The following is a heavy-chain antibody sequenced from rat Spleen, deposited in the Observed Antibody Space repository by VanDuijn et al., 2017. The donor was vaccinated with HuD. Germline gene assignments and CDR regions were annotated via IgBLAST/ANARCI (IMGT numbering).Heavy chain of an antibody. CDR1: GFTFSNYY. J-gene: IGHJ2*01. V-gene: IGHV5-25*01. D-gene: IGHD1-9*01. CDR3: AKVTYYGYYYFYY. Sequence: EVQLVESGGGLVQPGRSLKLSCAALGFTFSNYYMAWVRQAPTKGLEWVASITAGGGNTYYRDSVKGRFTISRDDAKSTLYLQMESLRSEDTATYYCAKVTYYGYYYFYYWGQGVAVTVSS. CDR2: ITAGGGNT.